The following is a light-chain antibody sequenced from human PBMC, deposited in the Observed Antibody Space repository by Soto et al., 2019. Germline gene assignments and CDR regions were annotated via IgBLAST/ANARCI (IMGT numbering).Light chain of an antibody. CDR1: QSVASN. V-gene: IGKV3-15*01. Sequence: EIVMTQSPASLSVSPGDGATLSCRASQSVASNVAWYQQKPGQGPRLLIHGASTRAVGVPARFSGSGSGTDFCPTIGCLESKVFAVSYCRRYHTGPPKYNFGQGRKLQ. J-gene: IGKJ2*01. CDR3: RRYHTGPPKYN. CDR2: GAS.